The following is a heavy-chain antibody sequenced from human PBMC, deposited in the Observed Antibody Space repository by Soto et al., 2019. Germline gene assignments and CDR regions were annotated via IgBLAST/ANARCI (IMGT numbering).Heavy chain of an antibody. CDR1: GFTFSSYA. CDR2: ISYDGSNK. D-gene: IGHD3-22*01. CDR3: ARERGITMIVVVRTGGMDV. V-gene: IGHV3-30-3*01. Sequence: GGSLRLSCAASGFTFSSYAMHWVRQAPGKGLEWVAVISYDGSNKYYADSVKGRFTISRDNSKNTLYLQMNSLRAEDTAVYYCARERGITMIVVVRTGGMDVWGQGTTVTVSS. J-gene: IGHJ6*02.